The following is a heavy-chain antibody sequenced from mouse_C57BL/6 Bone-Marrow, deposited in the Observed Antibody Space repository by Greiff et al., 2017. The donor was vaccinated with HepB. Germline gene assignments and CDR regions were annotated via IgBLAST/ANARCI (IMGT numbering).Heavy chain of an antibody. Sequence: VQLQQSGPELVKPGASVKISCKASGYSFTDYNMNWVKQSNGKGLEWIGVINPNYGTTSYNQKFKGKATLTADQSSSTAYMQLNSLTSEDSAVYYGTRGSYVAGFAYWGQGTLVTVSA. CDR1: GYSFTDYN. D-gene: IGHD1-1*02. CDR3: TRGSYVAGFAY. J-gene: IGHJ3*01. V-gene: IGHV1-39*01. CDR2: INPNYGTT.